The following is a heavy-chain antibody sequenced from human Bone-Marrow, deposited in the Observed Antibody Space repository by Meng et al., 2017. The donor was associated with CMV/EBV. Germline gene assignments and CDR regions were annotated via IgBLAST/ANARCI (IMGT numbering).Heavy chain of an antibody. J-gene: IGHJ3*02. CDR3: AKEGGPYCSSTSCPIGAFDI. CDR1: GFTFSGYW. V-gene: IGHV3-7*01. Sequence: GESLKISCAASGFTFSGYWMSWVRQAPGKGLEWVANIKQDGSEKFYADSVKGRFTISRDNSKNTLYLQMNSLRAEDTAVYYCAKEGGPYCSSTSCPIGAFDIWGQGTMVTVSS. CDR2: IKQDGSEK. D-gene: IGHD2-2*01.